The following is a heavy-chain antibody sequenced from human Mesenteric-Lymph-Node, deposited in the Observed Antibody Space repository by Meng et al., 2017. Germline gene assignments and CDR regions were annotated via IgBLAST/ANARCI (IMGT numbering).Heavy chain of an antibody. J-gene: IGHJ1*01. CDR1: GFSFSSYK. V-gene: IGHV3-48*03. Sequence: GESLKISCAASGFSFSSYKMHWVRQAPGKGLEWISYITTSGYAQYYADSVKGRFTISRDNAKNSLYLQLNSLRAEDTAVYYCAREGSVSLGTEYLQHWGQGTLVTVSS. CDR2: ITTSGYAQ. CDR3: AREGSVSLGTEYLQH. D-gene: IGHD1-20*01.